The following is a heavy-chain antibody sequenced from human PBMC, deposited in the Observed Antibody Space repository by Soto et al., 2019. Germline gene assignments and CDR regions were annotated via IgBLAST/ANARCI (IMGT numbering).Heavy chain of an antibody. CDR1: GGTFSKYS. J-gene: IGHJ4*02. V-gene: IGHV1-69*02. Sequence: QVPLVQSGAEVKKPGSSVKVSCTASGGTFSKYSISWIRQAPGQGLEWMGRIIPYLSVTNYAQKFKGRVTITADKSTGTAYMELNTLRSEDTAVYFFASGSAPDVDYWGQGTLITVSS. CDR2: IIPYLSVT. D-gene: IGHD3-10*01. CDR3: ASGSAPDVDY.